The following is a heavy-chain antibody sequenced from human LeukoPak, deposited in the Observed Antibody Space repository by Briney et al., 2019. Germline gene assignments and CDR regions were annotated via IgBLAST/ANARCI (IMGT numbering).Heavy chain of an antibody. D-gene: IGHD2-2*01. CDR2: ISSSGSTI. V-gene: IGHV3-48*01. CDR1: GFTYSSYS. Sequence: GGSLRLSCAASGFTYSSYSVNWVRQAPGKGLEWVSYISSSGSTIYYADSVKGRFTISRDNAKNSLYLQMNSLRAEDTAVYYCARDLCSSTSCYFYYYGMDVWGQGTTVTVSS. J-gene: IGHJ6*02. CDR3: ARDLCSSTSCYFYYYGMDV.